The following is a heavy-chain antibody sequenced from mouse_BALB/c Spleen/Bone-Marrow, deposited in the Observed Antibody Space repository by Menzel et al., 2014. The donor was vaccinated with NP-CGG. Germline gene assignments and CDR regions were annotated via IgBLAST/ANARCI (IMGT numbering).Heavy chain of an antibody. Sequence: VKLPEAGAELVKPGASVKLSCKASGYTFTSYYMYWVKQRPGQGLEWIGEINPSNGGTNFNEKFKSKATLTVDKSSNTAYVQRSSLTSEDSAVYHCTRSTYGYWFFDVWAAAPPVTVSS. D-gene: IGHD1-1*01. CDR1: GYTFTSYY. V-gene: IGHV1S81*02. CDR3: TRSTYGYWFFDV. J-gene: IGHJ1*01. CDR2: INPSNGGT.